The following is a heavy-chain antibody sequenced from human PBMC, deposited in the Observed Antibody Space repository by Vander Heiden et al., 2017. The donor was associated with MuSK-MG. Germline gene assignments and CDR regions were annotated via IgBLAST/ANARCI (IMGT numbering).Heavy chain of an antibody. CDR1: GGSISSYY. Sequence: QVQLQESGPGLVKPSETLSLTCTVSGGSISSYYWSWIRQPAGKGLEWIGRIYTSGSTNYNPSLKSRVTMSVDTSKNQCALKLSSVTAAETAVYYCARGYDDCWTDGYWFDPWGQGTMVTVYS. J-gene: IGHJ5*02. V-gene: IGHV4-4*07. D-gene: IGHD3-3*01. CDR2: IYTSGST. CDR3: ARGYDDCWTDGYWFDP.